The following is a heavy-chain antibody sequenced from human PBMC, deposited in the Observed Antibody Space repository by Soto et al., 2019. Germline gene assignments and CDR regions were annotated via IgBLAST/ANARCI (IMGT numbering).Heavy chain of an antibody. CDR1: GGTFTSTA. D-gene: IGHD6-13*01. J-gene: IGHJ6*02. V-gene: IGHV1-69*01. CDR3: ASSAGLDHLLNYYGLNV. CDR2: IIPVLGTP. Sequence: QVLLVQSSAEVKKPGSSVKVSCKASGGTFTSTAFSWVRQAPGQGLEWMGGIIPVLGTPNYAQKFQARLTVTADASTTTVHMELSSLRPDDTAVYYCASSAGLDHLLNYYGLNVWGQGTTVTVSS.